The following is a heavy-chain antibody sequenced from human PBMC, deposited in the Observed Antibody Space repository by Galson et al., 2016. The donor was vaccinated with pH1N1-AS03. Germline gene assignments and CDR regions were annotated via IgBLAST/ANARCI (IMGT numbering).Heavy chain of an antibody. CDR3: AKGISDTWNPFNI. V-gene: IGHV3-23*01. CDR2: VSDSGDRT. D-gene: IGHD1-1*01. CDR1: GFTFRNYA. J-gene: IGHJ3*02. Sequence: SLRLSCAASGFTFRNYAMSWVRQAPGKGLERVSTVSDSGDRTYYANSVKGLFTISRDNSKNTLYLQMNTLTAEDTAMYYCAKGISDTWNPFNIWGQGTMVTVSS.